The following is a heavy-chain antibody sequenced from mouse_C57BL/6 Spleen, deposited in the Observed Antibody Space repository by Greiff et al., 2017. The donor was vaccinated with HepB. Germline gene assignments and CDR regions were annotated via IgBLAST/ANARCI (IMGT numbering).Heavy chain of an antibody. CDR2: IHPNSGST. J-gene: IGHJ3*01. D-gene: IGHD2-3*01. CDR1: GYTFTSYW. Sequence: QVHVKQPGAELVKPGASVKLSCKASGYTFTSYWMHWVKQRPGQGLEWIGMIHPNSGSTNYNEKFKSKATLTVDKSSSTAYMQLSSLTSEDSAVYYCARSGDGPWFAYWGQGTLVTVSA. CDR3: ARSGDGPWFAY. V-gene: IGHV1-64*01.